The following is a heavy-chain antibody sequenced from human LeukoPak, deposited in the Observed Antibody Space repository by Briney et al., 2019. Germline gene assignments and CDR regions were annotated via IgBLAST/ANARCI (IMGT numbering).Heavy chain of an antibody. V-gene: IGHV3-23*01. J-gene: IGHJ4*02. D-gene: IGHD5-18*01. CDR3: VKDAGGYSYGYPFDY. Sequence: GGSLRLSCAASGFTFSSYAMSWVRQAPGKGLEWVSAISGSGGSTYYADSVKGRFTISRDNSKNTLYLQMSSLRAEDTAVYYCVKDAGGYSYGYPFDYWGQGTLVTVSS. CDR2: ISGSGGST. CDR1: GFTFSSYA.